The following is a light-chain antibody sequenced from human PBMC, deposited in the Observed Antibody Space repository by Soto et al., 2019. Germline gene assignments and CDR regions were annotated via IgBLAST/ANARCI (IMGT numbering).Light chain of an antibody. CDR1: QSFRGL. V-gene: IGKV3-11*01. CDR3: THPQLLPNT. CDR2: DAY. J-gene: IGKJ5*01. Sequence: VFTQNPVTLSLSPGERATLSCRASQSFRGLLAWYQQKPGQAPRLLIYDAYNRATGIPPRFSGSGSGTDFTLTISCLEAEDSVVYCCTHPQLLPNTFGHRTRLEI.